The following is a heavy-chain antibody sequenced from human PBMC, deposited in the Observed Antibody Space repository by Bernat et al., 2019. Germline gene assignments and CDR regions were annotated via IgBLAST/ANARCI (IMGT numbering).Heavy chain of an antibody. Sequence: EVQLVESGGGLVQPGGSLRLSCAASGFTFSSYSMNWVRQAPGKGLEWVSYISSSSSTIYYADSVKGRFTISRDYAKNSLYLQMNSLRAEDTAVYYCARFYGDCVDYWGQGTLVTVSS. D-gene: IGHD4-17*01. CDR2: ISSSSSTI. V-gene: IGHV3-48*01. CDR1: GFTFSSYS. CDR3: ARFYGDCVDY. J-gene: IGHJ4*02.